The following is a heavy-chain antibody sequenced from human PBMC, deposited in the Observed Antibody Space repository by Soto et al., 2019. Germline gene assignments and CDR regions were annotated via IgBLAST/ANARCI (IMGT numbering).Heavy chain of an antibody. Sequence: GSLRLSCAASGFTFGDSGMHWVRQAPVKGLEWVSVICGSGGSKYYADSVKGRFTISRDNSKNTLYLEMNSLRAEDTAVYYCAKERYTSGWASTDYWGQGTLVTVSS. J-gene: IGHJ4*02. D-gene: IGHD6-19*01. V-gene: IGHV3-23*01. CDR1: GFTFGDSG. CDR3: AKERYTSGWASTDY. CDR2: ICGSGGSK.